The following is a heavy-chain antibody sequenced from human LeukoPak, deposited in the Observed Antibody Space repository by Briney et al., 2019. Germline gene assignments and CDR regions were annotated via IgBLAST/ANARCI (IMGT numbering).Heavy chain of an antibody. CDR3: ARVIGGYYDSSGYFYYYYYGMDV. J-gene: IGHJ6*02. CDR1: GGSISSYY. V-gene: IGHV4-59*01. CDR2: IYYSGST. D-gene: IGHD3-22*01. Sequence: PSETLSLTCTVSGGSISSYYWSWIRQPPGKGLEWIGYIYYSGSTNYNPSLKSRVTISVDTSKNQFSLKLSSVTAADTAVYYCARVIGGYYDSSGYFYYYYYGMDVWGQGTTVTVSS.